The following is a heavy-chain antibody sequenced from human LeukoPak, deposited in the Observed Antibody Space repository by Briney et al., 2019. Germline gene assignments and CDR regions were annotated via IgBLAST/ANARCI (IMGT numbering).Heavy chain of an antibody. D-gene: IGHD4-17*01. CDR1: GDSISSSY. Sequence: SETLSLTCTVSGDSISSSYWSWIRQPPGKGREWIGYIYYTGCTTYNPSLKSRVTLSVDPSKNQFSLKLRSVTAADPAGLYCARDYGDIPPDWYYDLWGRGTLVTVSS. CDR2: IYYTGCT. CDR3: ARDYGDIPPDWYYDL. J-gene: IGHJ2*01. V-gene: IGHV4-59*01.